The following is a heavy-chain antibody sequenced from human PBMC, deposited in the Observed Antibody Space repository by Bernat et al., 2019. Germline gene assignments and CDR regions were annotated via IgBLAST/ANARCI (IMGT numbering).Heavy chain of an antibody. Sequence: QVQLVESGGGVVQPGRSLRLSCAASGFTFSSYALHWVRQAPGKGLEWVAVISYDGSNKYYADSVKGRFTISRDNSKNTLYLQMNSLRAEDTAVYYCARAINMRVVVIRDWGQGTLVTVSS. J-gene: IGHJ4*02. CDR3: ARAINMRVVVIRD. D-gene: IGHD3-22*01. CDR1: GFTFSSYA. CDR2: ISYDGSNK. V-gene: IGHV3-30-3*01.